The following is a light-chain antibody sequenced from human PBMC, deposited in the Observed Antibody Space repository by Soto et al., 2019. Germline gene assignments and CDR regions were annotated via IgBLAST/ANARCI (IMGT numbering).Light chain of an antibody. CDR3: QQRRNWPRT. J-gene: IGKJ1*01. CDR1: QSVSSS. V-gene: IGKV3-11*01. CDR2: DTS. Sequence: EIVLTQSPATLSLSPGERATLSCRASQSVSSSLAWYQQKPGQAPRLLIYDTSNRATGIPARFSGSGSGTDFTLTISSLEPEDFAVYYCQQRRNWPRTYGQGTKVYIK.